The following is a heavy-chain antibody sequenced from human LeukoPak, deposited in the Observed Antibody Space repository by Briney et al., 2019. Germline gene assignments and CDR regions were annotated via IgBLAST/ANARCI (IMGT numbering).Heavy chain of an antibody. J-gene: IGHJ4*02. CDR1: GYTFTGYY. CDR2: INPNSGGT. Sequence: VASVKVSCQASGYTFTGYYMHWVRQAPGQGLEWMGWINPNSGGTNYAQKFQGGVTMTRDTSISTAYMELSRLRSDDTAVYYCARDPWGYLRSFDYWGQGTLVTVSS. V-gene: IGHV1-2*02. CDR3: ARDPWGYLRSFDY. D-gene: IGHD3-16*01.